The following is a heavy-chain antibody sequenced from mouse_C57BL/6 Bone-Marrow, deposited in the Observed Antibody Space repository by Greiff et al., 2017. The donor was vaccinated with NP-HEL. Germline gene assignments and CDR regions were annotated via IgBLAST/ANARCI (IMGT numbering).Heavy chain of an antibody. J-gene: IGHJ2*01. D-gene: IGHD4-1*01. V-gene: IGHV5-6*02. Sequence: EVMLVESGGDLVKPGGSLKLSCAASGFTFSSYGMSWVRQTPDKRLEWVATISSGGSYTYYLDSVKGRFTISRDNAKNTLYLQMSSLKSEDTAMYYCARRGSGYYFDYWGQGTTLTVSS. CDR1: GFTFSSYG. CDR2: ISSGGSYT. CDR3: ARRGSGYYFDY.